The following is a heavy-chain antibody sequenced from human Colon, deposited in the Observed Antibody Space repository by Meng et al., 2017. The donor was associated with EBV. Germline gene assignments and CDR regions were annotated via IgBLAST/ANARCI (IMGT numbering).Heavy chain of an antibody. CDR1: GYTFPNAG. Sequence: QGLMVQSGAQVKKPGASVKVSCQASGYTFPNAGISWVRQAPGQGLEWMGWVSTNNGDTKYAQRLQGRVTMTTDTSTNTAYMELRTLRSDDTAVYYCARLGYYDNSGIPRPFDYWGQGTLVTVSS. J-gene: IGHJ4*02. CDR3: ARLGYYDNSGIPRPFDY. CDR2: VSTNNGDT. V-gene: IGHV1-18*01. D-gene: IGHD3-22*01.